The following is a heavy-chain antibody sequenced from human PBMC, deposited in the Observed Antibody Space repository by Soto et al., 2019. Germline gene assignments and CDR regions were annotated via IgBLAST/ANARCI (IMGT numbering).Heavy chain of an antibody. CDR3: ARERDSGSYHGMDV. D-gene: IGHD1-26*01. CDR2: TYYRSKWYY. Sequence: SPTLSLPCAISPDSESRNHATPDWSRQSPSRSLECLGRTYYRSKWYYDYALSVKSRITINPDTSNNQLSLQLNSVTPEDTAVYYCARERDSGSYHGMDVWGQGTTVTVSS. V-gene: IGHV6-1*01. CDR1: PDSESRNHAT. J-gene: IGHJ6*02.